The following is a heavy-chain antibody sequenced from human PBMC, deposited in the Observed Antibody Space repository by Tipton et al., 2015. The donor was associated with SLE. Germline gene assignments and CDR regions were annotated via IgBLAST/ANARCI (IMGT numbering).Heavy chain of an antibody. Sequence: TLSLTCTVSGASVTSHYWSWIRQPPGKGLEWIGSFYYSGSTSYDPSLKSRVTISVDTSKNQFSLNLRSVTVADTAVYYCARALTSNWYFDLWGRGTLITVSS. V-gene: IGHV4-59*02. D-gene: IGHD4/OR15-4a*01. CDR2: FYYSGST. CDR1: GASVTSHY. J-gene: IGHJ2*01. CDR3: ARALTSNWYFDL.